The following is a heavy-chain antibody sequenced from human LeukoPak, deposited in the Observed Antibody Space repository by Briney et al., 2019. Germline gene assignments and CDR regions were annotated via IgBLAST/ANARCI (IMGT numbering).Heavy chain of an antibody. CDR3: AREIGSGWYPPGY. V-gene: IGHV7-4-1*02. CDR2: INTNTGNP. CDR1: GYTFTSYA. D-gene: IGHD6-19*01. J-gene: IGHJ4*02. Sequence: ASVKVSCKASGYTFTSYAMNWVQQAPGQGLEWMGWINTNTGNPTCAQGFTGRFVFSLGTSVSTAYLQISSLKAEDTAVYYCAREIGSGWYPPGYWGQGTLVTVSS.